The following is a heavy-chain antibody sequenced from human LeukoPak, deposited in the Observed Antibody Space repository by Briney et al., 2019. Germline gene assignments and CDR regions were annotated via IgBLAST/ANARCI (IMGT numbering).Heavy chain of an antibody. D-gene: IGHD2-2*01. CDR2: IYISGST. CDR3: ARDLGVVPAWGWFDP. J-gene: IGHJ5*02. V-gene: IGHV4-61*02. Sequence: PSQTLSLTCTVSGDSISSNNYYWNWIRQPAGKGLEWIERIYISGSTNYNPSLKSRVSISLDTSKNQFSLNLSSVTAADTAVYYCARDLGVVPAWGWFDPWGQGTLVTVSS. CDR1: GDSISSNNYY.